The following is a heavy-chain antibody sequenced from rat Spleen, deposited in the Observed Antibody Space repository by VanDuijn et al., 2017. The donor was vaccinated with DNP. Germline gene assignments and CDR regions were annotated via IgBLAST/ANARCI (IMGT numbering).Heavy chain of an antibody. V-gene: IGHV5-20*01. J-gene: IGHJ3*01. CDR1: GFTFSNYD. Sequence: EVQLVESGGGLVQPGRSMKLSCAASGFTFSNYDMAWVRQAPTTGLEWVASISYDGSSTYYRDSVKGRFTISRDNAKSTLYLQMDSLRSEDTATYYCTTSGGYVYYGLVPFAYWGQGTLVTVSS. CDR2: ISYDGSST. D-gene: IGHD1-6*01. CDR3: TTSGGYVYYGLVPFAY.